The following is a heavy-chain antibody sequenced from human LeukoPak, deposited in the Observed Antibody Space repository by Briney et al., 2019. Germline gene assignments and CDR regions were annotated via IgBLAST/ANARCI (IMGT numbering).Heavy chain of an antibody. D-gene: IGHD3-3*01. J-gene: IGHJ4*02. CDR1: GFTFSSYS. Sequence: PGGSLRLSCAASGFTFSSYSMNWVRQAPGKGLEWVSYISSSSSTIYYADSVKGRFTISRDNAKNSLYLQMNSLRAEDTAVYYCARDQLGTYDFWSGYRYWGQGTLVTVSS. CDR3: ARDQLGTYDFWSGYRY. CDR2: ISSSSSTI. V-gene: IGHV3-48*01.